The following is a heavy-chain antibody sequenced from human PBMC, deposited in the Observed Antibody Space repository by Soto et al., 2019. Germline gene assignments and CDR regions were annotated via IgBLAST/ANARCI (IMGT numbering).Heavy chain of an antibody. V-gene: IGHV4-31*03. D-gene: IGHD6-6*01. CDR2: IYYSGST. CDR3: ARTNSGSSSIAARLLSDYYYYFLDV. Sequence: QVQLQESGPGLVKPSQTLSLTCTVSGGSISSGGYYWSWIRQHPGKGLEWIGYIYYSGSTYYNPSLKSRVTISVYESKYQFSLKLSSVTAADTEVYYCARTNSGSSSIAARLLSDYYYYFLDVWGKGTTVNVSS. J-gene: IGHJ6*03. CDR1: GGSISSGGYY.